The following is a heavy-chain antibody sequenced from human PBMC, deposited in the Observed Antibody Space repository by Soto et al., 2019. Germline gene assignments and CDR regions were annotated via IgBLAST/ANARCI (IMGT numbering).Heavy chain of an antibody. CDR1: GYNFISYS. CDR2: INIYNNKT. D-gene: IGHD3-16*01. CDR3: AATDYVWGDSRPQRLDH. V-gene: IGHV1-18*01. J-gene: IGHJ5*02. Sequence: QVQLVQSGAELKKPGASVKVSCKTSGYNFISYSISWVRQAPGQGLEWMGWINIYNNKTHYAQNLQGRVSMTTDTSTRTAYMELRSLRSDDTAVYFCAATDYVWGDSRPQRLDHWGQGTLVTVSS.